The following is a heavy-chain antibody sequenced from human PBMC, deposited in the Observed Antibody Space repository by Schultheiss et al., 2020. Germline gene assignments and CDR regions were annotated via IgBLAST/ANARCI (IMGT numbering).Heavy chain of an antibody. Sequence: GASLKISCAASGFTFSSYDMHWVRQATGKGLEWVSAIGTAGDTYYPGSVKGRFTISRENAKNSLYLQMNSLRAGDTAAYYCARGDGSSWYDPYYYYYMDVWGKGTTVTVSS. D-gene: IGHD6-13*01. J-gene: IGHJ6*03. CDR3: ARGDGSSWYDPYYYYYMDV. CDR2: IGTAGDT. CDR1: GFTFSSYD. V-gene: IGHV3-13*01.